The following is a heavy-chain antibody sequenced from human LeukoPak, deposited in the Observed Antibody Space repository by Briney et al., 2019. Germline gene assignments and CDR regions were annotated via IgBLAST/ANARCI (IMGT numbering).Heavy chain of an antibody. V-gene: IGHV4-39*01. D-gene: IGHD4-17*01. CDR1: GGSISSSSYY. J-gene: IGHJ4*02. Sequence: SETLSLTCTVSGGSISSSSYYWGCIRQPPGKGLEWIGSIYYSGSTYYNPSLKSRVTISVDTSKNQFSLKLSSVTAADTAVYYCAIYDYGDYGLYDYWGQGTLVTVSS. CDR2: IYYSGST. CDR3: AIYDYGDYGLYDY.